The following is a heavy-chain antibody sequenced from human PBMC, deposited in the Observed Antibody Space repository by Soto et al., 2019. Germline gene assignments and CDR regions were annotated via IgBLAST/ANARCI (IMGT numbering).Heavy chain of an antibody. J-gene: IGHJ4*02. D-gene: IGHD5-18*01. CDR3: ARGVQLCYY. V-gene: IGHV3-30-3*01. Sequence: QVQLVESGGGVVQPGRTLRLSCAASGFTFSRYAMHWVRQAPGKVMEWVAVISYDGSNKYYADSVKGRFTISRDNSKNTLYLQMNSLRAEDTAVYYCARGVQLCYYWGQGTLVTVSS. CDR1: GFTFSRYA. CDR2: ISYDGSNK.